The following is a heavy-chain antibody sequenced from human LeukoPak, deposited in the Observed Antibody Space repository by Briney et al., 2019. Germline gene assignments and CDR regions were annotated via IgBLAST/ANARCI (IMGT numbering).Heavy chain of an antibody. CDR3: AKDPHYSATGPYYFDY. D-gene: IGHD2-15*01. CDR2: ISAYNGNT. CDR1: GYTFTSYG. Sequence: GASVKVSCKASGYTFTSYGISWVRQAPGQGLEWMGWISAYNGNTNYAQKLQGRVTMTTDTSTSTAYMELRSLRSDDTAVYYCAKDPHYSATGPYYFDYWGQGTLVTVSS. V-gene: IGHV1-18*01. J-gene: IGHJ4*02.